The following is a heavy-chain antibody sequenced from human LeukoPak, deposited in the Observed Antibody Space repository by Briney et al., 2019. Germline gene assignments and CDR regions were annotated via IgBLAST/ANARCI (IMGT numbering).Heavy chain of an antibody. CDR2: IYYSGST. D-gene: IGHD2-2*01. V-gene: IGHV4-59*04. J-gene: IGHJ5*02. CDR3: ARDLGGYCSSTSCLNWFDP. Sequence: SETLSLTCTVSGGSISSYYWSWIRQPPGKGLEWIGYIYYSGSTYYNPSLKSRVTISVDTSKNQFSLKLSSVTAADTAVYYCARDLGGYCSSTSCLNWFDPWGQGTLVTVSS. CDR1: GGSISSYY.